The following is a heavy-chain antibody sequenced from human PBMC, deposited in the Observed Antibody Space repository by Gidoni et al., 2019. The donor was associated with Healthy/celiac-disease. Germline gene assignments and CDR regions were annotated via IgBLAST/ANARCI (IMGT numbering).Heavy chain of an antibody. V-gene: IGHV1-46*01. CDR2: INPSGGST. Sequence: QVQLVQSGAEVKKPGASVKVSCKASGYTFTSYYMHWVRQAPGQGLEWMGIINPSGGSTSYAQKFQGRVTMTRDTSTSTVYMELSSLRSEDTAVYYCARVGTLQFRGSKYYFDYWGQGTLVTVSS. CDR1: GYTFTSYY. J-gene: IGHJ4*02. CDR3: ARVGTLQFRGSKYYFDY. D-gene: IGHD1-1*01.